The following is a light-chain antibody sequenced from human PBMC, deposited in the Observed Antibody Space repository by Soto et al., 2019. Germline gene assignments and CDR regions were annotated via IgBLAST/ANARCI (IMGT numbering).Light chain of an antibody. J-gene: IGLJ1*01. V-gene: IGLV2-23*02. CDR1: SGDVGSYNL. Sequence: QSVLTQPASVSGSPGQSITISCTGTSGDVGSYNLVSWYQQHPGKAPKLMIYEVTKRPSGVSNRFSGSKSGNTASLTISGLQAEDEADYYCCSYAGSSTSYVFGTGTRSPS. CDR3: CSYAGSSTSYV. CDR2: EVT.